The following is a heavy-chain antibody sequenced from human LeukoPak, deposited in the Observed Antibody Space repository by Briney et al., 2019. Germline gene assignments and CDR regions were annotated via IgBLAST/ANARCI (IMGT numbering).Heavy chain of an antibody. V-gene: IGHV3-15*07. CDR3: TTLKGRVVGFTDY. CDR2: IKSKTVGETT. CDR1: GFTFSSYG. J-gene: IGHJ4*02. Sequence: PGGSLRLSCAASGFTFSSYGMHWVRQAPGKGLEWVGRIKSKTVGETTDYAAPVKGRFTISRDDSRNTLYLQMNSLKTEDTAVYYCTTLKGRVVGFTDYWGQGTLVTVSS. D-gene: IGHD2-15*01.